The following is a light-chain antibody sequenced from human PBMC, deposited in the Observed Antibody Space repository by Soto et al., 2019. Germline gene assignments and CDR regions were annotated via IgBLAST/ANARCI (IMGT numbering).Light chain of an antibody. CDR3: QQYGSSPRT. CDR2: GAS. J-gene: IGKJ2*01. CDR1: QSVSRSY. V-gene: IGKV3-20*01. Sequence: EIVLTQSPGTLSLSPGERATLSCRASQSVSRSYLAWYQQKPGQAPRLLIYGASSRATGIPDRFSGSGSGTDFTLPISRLEPEDSAVYYCQQYGSSPRTFGQGTKLEIK.